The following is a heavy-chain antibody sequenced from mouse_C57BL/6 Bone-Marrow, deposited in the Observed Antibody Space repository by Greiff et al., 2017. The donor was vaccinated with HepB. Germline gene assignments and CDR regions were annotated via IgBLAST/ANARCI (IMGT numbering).Heavy chain of an antibody. CDR2: INPNNGGT. J-gene: IGHJ4*01. CDR1: GYTFTDYN. V-gene: IGHV1-22*01. D-gene: IGHD2-5*01. Sequence: EVQLQQSGPELVKPGASVKMSCKASGYTFTDYNMHWVKQSHGKSLEWIGYINPNNGGTSYNQKFKGKATLTVNKSSSTAYMELRSLTSEDSAVYYCARGRAYSNRPYYAMDYWGQGTSVTVSS. CDR3: ARGRAYSNRPYYAMDY.